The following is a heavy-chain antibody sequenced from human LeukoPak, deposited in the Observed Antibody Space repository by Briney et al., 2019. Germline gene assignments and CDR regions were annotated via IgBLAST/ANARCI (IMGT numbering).Heavy chain of an antibody. CDR2: IYWDDDK. D-gene: IGHD6-19*01. Sequence: SGATLVNPTQTLTLTCTFSGFSLSTSGVGVGWIRQPPGKALEWLALIYWDDDKRYNPSLKSRLTITKDTSKTQVVLTMTNMDPVDTATYYCAHYSGYDLYSSGWYVYWGQGTLVTVSS. J-gene: IGHJ4*02. V-gene: IGHV2-5*02. CDR1: GFSLSTSGVG. CDR3: AHYSGYDLYSSGWYVY.